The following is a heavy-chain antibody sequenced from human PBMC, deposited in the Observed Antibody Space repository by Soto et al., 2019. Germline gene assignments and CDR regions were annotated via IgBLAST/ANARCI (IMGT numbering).Heavy chain of an antibody. CDR2: INPNSGAT. CDR1: GDTFSDYY. V-gene: IGHV1-2*04. D-gene: IGHD5-12*01. CDR3: ARESGGATATLDYYYFYMDV. J-gene: IGHJ6*03. Sequence: QVQLVQSGAEVRKPGASVTVSCRTSGDTFSDYYIRWVRQAPGQGLEWMGWINPNSGATNYAQKFRGWVTMTRDTSIRTVYMQLSRLRSDDTAAYYCARESGGATATLDYYYFYMDVWGTGTTVTVSS.